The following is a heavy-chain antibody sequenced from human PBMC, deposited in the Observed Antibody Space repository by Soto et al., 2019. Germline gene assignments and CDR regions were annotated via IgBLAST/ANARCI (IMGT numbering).Heavy chain of an antibody. V-gene: IGHV3-30*18. CDR3: AKPRGDYYDSSGYRYYFDY. D-gene: IGHD3-22*01. J-gene: IGHJ4*02. CDR2: ISYDGSNK. Sequence: QVQLVESGGGVVQPGRSLRLSCAASGFTFSSYGMHWVRQAPGKGLGWVAVISYDGSNKYYADSVKGRFTISRDNSKNTLYLQMNSLRAEDTAVYYCAKPRGDYYDSSGYRYYFDYWGQGTLVTVSS. CDR1: GFTFSSYG.